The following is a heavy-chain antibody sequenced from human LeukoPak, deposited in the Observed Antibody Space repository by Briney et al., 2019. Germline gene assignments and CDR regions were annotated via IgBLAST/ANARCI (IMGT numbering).Heavy chain of an antibody. D-gene: IGHD2-15*01. J-gene: IGHJ4*02. CDR3: ARSRGSARSSLFDY. CDR1: GFSLSTSEVG. Sequence: SGPTLVKPTQTLTLTCTFSGFSLSTSEVGVGWLRQDPGKALEWLALIYWNDDEYYSPSLKTRLTIIKDTSKNQVVLKMTNMDAVDRGTYYCARSRGSARSSLFDYWGQGTLATVSS. V-gene: IGHV2-5*04. CDR2: IYWNDDE.